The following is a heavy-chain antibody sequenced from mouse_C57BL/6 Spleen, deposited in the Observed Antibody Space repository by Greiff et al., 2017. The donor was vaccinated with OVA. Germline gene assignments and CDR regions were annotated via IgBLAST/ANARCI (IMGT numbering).Heavy chain of an antibody. V-gene: IGHV7-3*01. CDR2: IRNKANGYTT. Sequence: DVKLVESGGGLVQPGGSLSLSCAASGFTFTDYYMSWVRQPPGKALEWLGFIRNKANGYTTEYSASVKGRFTISRDNSQSILYLQMNALRAEDSATYYCASSANWDVWFAYWGQGTLVTVSA. J-gene: IGHJ3*01. CDR1: GFTFTDYY. D-gene: IGHD4-1*01. CDR3: ASSANWDVWFAY.